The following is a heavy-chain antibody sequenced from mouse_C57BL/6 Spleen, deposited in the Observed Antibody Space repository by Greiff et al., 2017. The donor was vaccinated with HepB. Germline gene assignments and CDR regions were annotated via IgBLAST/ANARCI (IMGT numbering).Heavy chain of an antibody. CDR3: ARHADYYGSSYGYFDY. CDR2: FYPGSGSI. J-gene: IGHJ2*01. CDR1: GYTFTEYT. V-gene: IGHV1-62-2*01. D-gene: IGHD1-1*01. Sequence: QVHVKQSGAELVKPGASVKLSCKASGYTFTEYTIHWVKQRSGQGLEWIGWFYPGSGSIKYNEKFKDKATLTADKSSSTVYMELSRLTSEDSAVYFCARHADYYGSSYGYFDYWGQGTTLTVSS.